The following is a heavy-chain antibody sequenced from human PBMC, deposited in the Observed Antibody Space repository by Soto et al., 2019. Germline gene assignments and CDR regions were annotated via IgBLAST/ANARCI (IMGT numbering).Heavy chain of an antibody. CDR1: GFTFSNAW. V-gene: IGHV3-15*01. J-gene: IGHJ5*02. CDR3: TTDIFVVQWLLSGWFDP. CDR2: IKSKTDGGTT. D-gene: IGHD6-19*01. Sequence: GGSPRLSCAASGFTFSNAWMSWVRQAPGKGLEWVGRIKSKTDGGTTDYAAPVKGRFTISRDDSKNTLYLQMNSLKTEDTAVYYCTTDIFVVQWLLSGWFDPWRQGTLVTVSS.